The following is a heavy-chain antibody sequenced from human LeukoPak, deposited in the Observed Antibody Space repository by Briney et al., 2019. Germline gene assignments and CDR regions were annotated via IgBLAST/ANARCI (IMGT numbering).Heavy chain of an antibody. CDR1: GGSISSYY. D-gene: IGHD3-10*01. V-gene: IGHV4-59*01. CDR2: IYYSGST. J-gene: IGHJ5*02. CDR3: ARERLWFGELSSWFDP. Sequence: SETLSLTCTVSGGSISSYYWSWIRQPPGKGLEWMGYIYYSGSTNYNPSLKSRVTISVDTSKNQFSLKLSSVTAADTAVYYCARERLWFGELSSWFDPWGQGTLVTVSS.